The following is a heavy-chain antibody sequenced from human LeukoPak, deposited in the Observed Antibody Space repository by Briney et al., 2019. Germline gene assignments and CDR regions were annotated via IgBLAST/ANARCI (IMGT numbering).Heavy chain of an antibody. Sequence: PSETLSLTCTVSGGSISSYYWSWIRQPPGKGLEWIGYIYYSGSTNYNPSLKSRVTISVDTSKNQFSLKLSSVTAADTAVYYCARLPYYYSSGPQYAFDIWGQGTMVTVSS. J-gene: IGHJ3*02. CDR1: GGSISSYY. CDR2: IYYSGST. D-gene: IGHD3-10*01. V-gene: IGHV4-59*08. CDR3: ARLPYYYSSGPQYAFDI.